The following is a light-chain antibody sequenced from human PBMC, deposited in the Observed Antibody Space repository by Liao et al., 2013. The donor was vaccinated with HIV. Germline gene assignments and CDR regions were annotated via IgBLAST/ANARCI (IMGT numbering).Light chain of an antibody. Sequence: SYELTQPPSVSVSPGKTASITCGGNTIGSKSVHWYQQKPGQAPVLLIYKDSERPSGIPERFSGSNSGNTATLTISGTQAMDEADYYCQAWDSNTVVFGGGTKLTVL. CDR2: KDS. CDR1: TIGSKS. CDR3: QAWDSNTVV. V-gene: IGLV3-21*01. J-gene: IGLJ2*01.